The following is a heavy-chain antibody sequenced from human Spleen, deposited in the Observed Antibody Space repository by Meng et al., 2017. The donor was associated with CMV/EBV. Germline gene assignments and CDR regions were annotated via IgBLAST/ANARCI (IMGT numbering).Heavy chain of an antibody. CDR1: GFIFSHNW. Sequence: GESLKISCAASGFIFSHNWMHWVRQGPGKGLVWVSRINSDGSNTRYADSVKGRFTISRDNAKNSLFLQMNSLRAEDTGVYFCARGYTYVDFYFYGMDVWGQGTTVTVSS. CDR3: ARGYTYVDFYFYGMDV. D-gene: IGHD5-18*01. V-gene: IGHV3-74*01. J-gene: IGHJ6*02. CDR2: INSDGSNT.